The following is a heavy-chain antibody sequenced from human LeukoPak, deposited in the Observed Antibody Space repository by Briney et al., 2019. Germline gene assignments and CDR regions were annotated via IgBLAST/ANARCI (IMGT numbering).Heavy chain of an antibody. CDR2: ISHDGSNK. J-gene: IGHJ4*02. CDR1: GFTFSSYA. D-gene: IGHD6-19*01. V-gene: IGHV3-30-3*01. Sequence: GGSLRLSCAASGFTFSSYAMHWVRQAPGKGLEWVAVISHDGSNKYYADSVKGRFTISRDNSKNTLYLQMNSLRAEDTAVYYCARDFVAVAGTEGFDYWGQGTLVTVSS. CDR3: ARDFVAVAGTEGFDY.